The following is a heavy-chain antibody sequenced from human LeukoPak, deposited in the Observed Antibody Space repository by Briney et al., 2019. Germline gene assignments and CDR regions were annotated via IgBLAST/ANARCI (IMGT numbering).Heavy chain of an antibody. J-gene: IGHJ4*02. V-gene: IGHV3-7*01. CDR3: ARDGRGGY. CDR1: GFTFSWYW. CDR2: IKRDGSEQ. Sequence: GGSLRLSCAASGFTFSWYWMSWVRQPPGKGLEWGANIKRDGSEQYYVDSVKGRFTISRDNAKNLVYLQMNSLRAEDTAVYYCARDGRGGYWGQGTLVTVSS.